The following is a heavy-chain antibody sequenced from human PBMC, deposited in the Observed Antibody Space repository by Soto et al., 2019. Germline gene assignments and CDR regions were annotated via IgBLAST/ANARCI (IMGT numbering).Heavy chain of an antibody. V-gene: IGHV6-1*01. CDR1: WVSFSTNIAA. Sequence: SQPLSLTCAVSWVSFSTNIAAWNWIRQSPSRGLEWLGRTYYRSKWYNDYAVSVKSRININADTSKNQISLQLNSVTPEDTAVYYCARAGQDYYYYGLDVWGQGTTVTVSS. J-gene: IGHJ6*02. CDR3: ARAGQDYYYYGLDV. D-gene: IGHD5-12*01. CDR2: TYYRSKWYN.